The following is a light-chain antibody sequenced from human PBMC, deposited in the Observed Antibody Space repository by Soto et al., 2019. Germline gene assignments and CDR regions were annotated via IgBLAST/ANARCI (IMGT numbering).Light chain of an antibody. CDR1: QGISSY. CDR3: QQLNAYPFT. CDR2: TAS. J-gene: IGKJ3*01. Sequence: DIQLTQSPSFLSASVGDRVTITCRASQGISSYLEWYQQKPGKAPKLLIYTASTLQSGVPSRFSGSVSGTEFTLTISSLQPEDFATYYCQQLNAYPFTFGPGTTVDSK. V-gene: IGKV1-9*01.